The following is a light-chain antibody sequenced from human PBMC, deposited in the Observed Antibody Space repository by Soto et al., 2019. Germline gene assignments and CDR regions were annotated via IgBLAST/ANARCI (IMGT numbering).Light chain of an antibody. CDR3: QQYAGSPRT. Sequence: EIVMTQSPATLSVSPGERATLSCRASQSVSTHLAWYQQKPGQAPRLLIYGASSRATGIPDRFTGSGSGTDFTLTINRVEPEDFAVYFCQQYAGSPRTFGQGTKVDIK. CDR2: GAS. CDR1: QSVSTH. V-gene: IGKV3-20*01. J-gene: IGKJ1*01.